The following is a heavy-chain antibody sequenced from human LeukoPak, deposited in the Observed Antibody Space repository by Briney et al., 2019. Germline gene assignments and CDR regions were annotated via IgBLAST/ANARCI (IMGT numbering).Heavy chain of an antibody. CDR1: GGSISSYY. V-gene: IGHV4-59*01. J-gene: IGHJ3*02. CDR3: ARVGSSFLDAFNS. Sequence: SETLSLTCTVSGGSISSYYWSWIRQPPGKGLEWIGYIYYSGSTNYNPSLKSRVTISVDTSKNQFSLKLSSVTAADTAVYYCARVGSSFLDAFNSWGQGTMVTVSS. CDR2: IYYSGST. D-gene: IGHD6-13*01.